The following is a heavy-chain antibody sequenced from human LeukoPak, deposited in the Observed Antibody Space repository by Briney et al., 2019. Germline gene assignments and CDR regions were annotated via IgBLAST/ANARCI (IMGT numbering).Heavy chain of an antibody. Sequence: GGSRRLSCAASGFTFSSYWMHWVRQAPGKGLVWVSRINSDGSSTSYADSVKGRFTISREHAQNTLYLQMNSLRAEDTAVYYCAREGCSSTSCYANWFDPWGQGTLVTVSS. CDR3: AREGCSSTSCYANWFDP. CDR2: INSDGSST. CDR1: GFTFSSYW. J-gene: IGHJ5*02. D-gene: IGHD2-2*01. V-gene: IGHV3-74*01.